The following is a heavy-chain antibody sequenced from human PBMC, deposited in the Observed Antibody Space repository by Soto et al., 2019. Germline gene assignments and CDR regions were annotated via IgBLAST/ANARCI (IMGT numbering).Heavy chain of an antibody. J-gene: IGHJ6*02. CDR1: RNDFTRTW. CDR2: IYPGDSAT. V-gene: IGHV5-51*01. CDR3: ARATDYYGMDV. Sequence: EESLKISCKGSRNDFTRTWLAWLRQLPGKALDWRGIIYPGDSATRYSPSFQGQVTISADKSISTAYLKWSSLKASDTFMYDCARATDYYGMDVWGQGTTVTVSS.